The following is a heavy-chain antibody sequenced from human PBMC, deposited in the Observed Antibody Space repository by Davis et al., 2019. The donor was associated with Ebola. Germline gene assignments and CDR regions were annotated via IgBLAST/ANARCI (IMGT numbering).Heavy chain of an antibody. J-gene: IGHJ6*02. D-gene: IGHD3-10*01. CDR3: AKDQGGSLGQPYYYYGMDV. Sequence: GESLKISCAVSGVTLSSNYMSWVRQAPGKGLEWVANIKQDGSEKYYVDSVKGRFTISRDNAKNSLYLQMSSLRAEDTAVYYCAKDQGGSLGQPYYYYGMDVWGQGTTVTVSS. V-gene: IGHV3-7*01. CDR1: GVTLSSNY. CDR2: IKQDGSEK.